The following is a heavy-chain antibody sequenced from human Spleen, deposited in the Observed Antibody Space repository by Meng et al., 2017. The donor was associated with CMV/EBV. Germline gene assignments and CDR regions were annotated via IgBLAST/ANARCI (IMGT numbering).Heavy chain of an antibody. CDR1: GYTFTGYH. Sequence: ASVKVSCKASGYTFTGYHMHWVRQAPGQGLEWMGWINPNSGGTNYAQKFQGRVTMTRDTSISTAYMDLSRLTSDDTAVYYCARELSNHGFHYYYYYGMDVWGQGTTVTVSS. V-gene: IGHV1-2*02. CDR3: ARELSNHGFHYYYYYGMDV. CDR2: INPNSGGT. J-gene: IGHJ6*02. D-gene: IGHD4-11*01.